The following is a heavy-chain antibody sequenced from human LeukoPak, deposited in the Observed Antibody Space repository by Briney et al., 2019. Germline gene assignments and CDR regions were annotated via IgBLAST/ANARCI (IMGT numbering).Heavy chain of an antibody. Sequence: GGSLRLSCAASEFAISHNYMSWVRQAPGKGLEWVSVISGSGGSTYYADSVKGRFTISRDNSKNTLYLQMNSLRAEDTAVYYCAKGGSGRYYYYGMDVWGQGTTVTVSS. J-gene: IGHJ6*02. CDR2: ISGSGGST. V-gene: IGHV3-23*01. CDR1: EFAISHNY. D-gene: IGHD3-10*01. CDR3: AKGGSGRYYYYGMDV.